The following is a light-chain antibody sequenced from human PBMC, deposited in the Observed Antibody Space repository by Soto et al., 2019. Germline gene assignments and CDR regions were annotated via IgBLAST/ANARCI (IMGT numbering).Light chain of an antibody. CDR1: SSNIGSNY. V-gene: IGLV1-47*01. Sequence: VLTQPPSASGTPGQRVTISCSGSSSNIGSNYVYWYQQLPGTAPKLLIYRNNQRPSGVPDRFSGSKSGTSASLAISGLRSEDEADYYCAAWDDSLSVLVFGGGTKLTVL. J-gene: IGLJ2*01. CDR2: RNN. CDR3: AAWDDSLSVLV.